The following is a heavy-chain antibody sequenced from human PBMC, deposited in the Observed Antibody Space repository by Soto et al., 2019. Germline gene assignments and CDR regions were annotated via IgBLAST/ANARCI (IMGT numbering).Heavy chain of an antibody. CDR2: ISYDGSNK. CDR1: GFTFSSYN. Sequence: ESGGGVVQPGTSLRLSCAASGFTFSSYNMHWVRQAPGKGLEWVAIISYDGSNKNYADSVKGRFTISRDNSKNTLYLQMNSLRPEDTAVFYCAKAPAGIAVFDYWGQGTLVTVSS. V-gene: IGHV3-30*18. CDR3: AKAPAGIAVFDY. J-gene: IGHJ4*02. D-gene: IGHD6-19*01.